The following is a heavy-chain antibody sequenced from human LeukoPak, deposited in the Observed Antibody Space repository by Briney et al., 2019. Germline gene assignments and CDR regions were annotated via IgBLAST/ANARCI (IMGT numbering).Heavy chain of an antibody. J-gene: IGHJ4*02. Sequence: GGSLRLSCAASGFTFSSYSMNWVRQAPGKGLEWVSYISSSSNTIFYADSVKGRFTISRDNAKNSLFLQMNSLRDEDTAVYSCARGAIMAGTYTFAYWGQGTLVTVSS. CDR3: ARGAIMAGTYTFAY. CDR1: GFTFSSYS. V-gene: IGHV3-48*02. D-gene: IGHD6-19*01. CDR2: ISSSSNTI.